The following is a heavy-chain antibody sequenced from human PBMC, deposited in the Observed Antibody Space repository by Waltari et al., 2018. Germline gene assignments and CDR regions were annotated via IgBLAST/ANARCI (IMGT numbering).Heavy chain of an antibody. D-gene: IGHD2-8*01. CDR3: ARESEGGGEGFYYDP. V-gene: IGHV4-4*07. CDR2: IYSSGST. J-gene: IGHJ5*02. Sequence: QVQLQESGPGLVKPSEPLSLTCSVSGGSLTTYYWGWIRQPAGKGLAWVGRIYSSGSTDTSPSLKRRVTMSVDTSKNQFSLRLSSVTAADTAVYYCARESEGGGEGFYYDPWGQGILVTVSS. CDR1: GGSLTTYY.